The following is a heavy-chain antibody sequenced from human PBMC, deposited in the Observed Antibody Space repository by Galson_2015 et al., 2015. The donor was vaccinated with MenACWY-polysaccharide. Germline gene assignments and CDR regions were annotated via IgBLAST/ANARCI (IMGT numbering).Heavy chain of an antibody. D-gene: IGHD3-3*01. CDR3: ARARSWSGYCGSDF. J-gene: IGHJ3*01. V-gene: IGHV3-7*01. CDR1: GFPFSGSW. Sequence: SLRLSCAASGFPFSGSWMTWIRQAPGKGLEWVATIKQSGTEKYYVDSVEGRFTVSRDNAENSLYLQMNSLRAEDTAVYYCARARSWSGYCGSDFWGQGTMVTVSS. CDR2: IKQSGTEK.